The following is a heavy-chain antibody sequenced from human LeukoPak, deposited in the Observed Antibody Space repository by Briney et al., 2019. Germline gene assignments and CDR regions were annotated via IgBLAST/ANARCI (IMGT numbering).Heavy chain of an antibody. CDR2: IYYSGST. V-gene: IGHV4-39*07. CDR1: GGSISSSSYY. J-gene: IGHJ4*02. CDR3: ARDSHPV. Sequence: SETLCLTCTVSGGSISSSSYYWGWIRQPPGKGLEWIGSIYYSGSTYYNPSLKSRVTISVDTSKNQFSLKLSSVTAADTAVYYCARDSHPVWGQGTLVTVSS.